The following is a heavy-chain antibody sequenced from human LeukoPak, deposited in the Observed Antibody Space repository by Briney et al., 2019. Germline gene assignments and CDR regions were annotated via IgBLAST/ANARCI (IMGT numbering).Heavy chain of an antibody. V-gene: IGHV3-48*01. D-gene: IGHD4-17*01. CDR3: ARDSTTVAIAY. CDR2: ISSSSSTI. Sequence: GGSLRLSCAASGFTFSSYWMSWVRQAPGKGPEWVSYISSSSSTIYYADSVKGRFTISRDNAKNSLYLQMNSLRAEDTAVYYCARDSTTVAIAYWGQGTLVTVSS. J-gene: IGHJ4*02. CDR1: GFTFSSYW.